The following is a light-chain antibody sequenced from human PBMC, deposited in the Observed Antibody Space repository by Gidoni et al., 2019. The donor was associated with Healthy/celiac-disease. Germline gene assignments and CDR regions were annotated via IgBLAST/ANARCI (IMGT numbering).Light chain of an antibody. CDR1: QGISSY. J-gene: IGKJ2*01. Sequence: DIQLTQSPSFLSASVGDRVTITCRASQGISSYLAWYQQKPGKAPTLLIYAASTLQSGVPSRFSGSGSGTEFTLTIRSLQPEDFATYYCQQLNSYPYTFGQGTKLEIK. CDR2: AAS. CDR3: QQLNSYPYT. V-gene: IGKV1-9*01.